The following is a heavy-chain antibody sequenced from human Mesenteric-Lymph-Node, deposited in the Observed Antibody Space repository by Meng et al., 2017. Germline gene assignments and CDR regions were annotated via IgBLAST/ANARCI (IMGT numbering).Heavy chain of an antibody. V-gene: IGHV3-15*01. CDR3: TNWNYGELDY. CDR2: IKSKTDGGTT. J-gene: IGHJ4*02. D-gene: IGHD1-7*01. CDR1: GFTFSNAW. Sequence: GSLKISCAASGFTFSNAWMSWVRQAPGKGLEWVGRIKSKTDGGTTDYAAPVKGRFTISRDDSKNTLYLQMNSLKTEDTAVYYCTNWNYGELDYWGQGTLVTVSS.